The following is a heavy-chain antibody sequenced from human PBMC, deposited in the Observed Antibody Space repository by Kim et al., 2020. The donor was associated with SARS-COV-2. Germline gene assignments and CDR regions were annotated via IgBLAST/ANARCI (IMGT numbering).Heavy chain of an antibody. J-gene: IGHJ5*02. D-gene: IGHD5-12*01. CDR3: ARDYRWLPNQGGWFDP. CDR1: GFTFSDYY. CDR2: ISSSSSYT. V-gene: IGHV3-11*06. Sequence: GGSLRLSCAASGFTFSDYYMSWIRQAPGKGLEWVSYISSSSSYTNYADSVKGRFTISRDNAKNSLYLQMNRLRAEDTAVYYCARDYRWLPNQGGWFDPWGQGNLVTVSS.